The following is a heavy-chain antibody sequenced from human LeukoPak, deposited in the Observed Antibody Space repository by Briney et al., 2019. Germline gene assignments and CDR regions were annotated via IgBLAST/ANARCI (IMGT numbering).Heavy chain of an antibody. CDR1: GGSFSGYY. CDR2: INHSGST. V-gene: IGHV4-34*01. J-gene: IGHJ6*02. Sequence: PSETLSLTCAVYGGSFSGYYWSWIRQPPGKGLEWIGEINHSGSTNYNPSLKSRVTISVDTSKNQFSLKLSSVTAADTAVYYCARGEDSSSRYWGTYYYYGMDVWGQGTTVTVSS. D-gene: IGHD6-13*01. CDR3: ARGEDSSSRYWGTYYYYGMDV.